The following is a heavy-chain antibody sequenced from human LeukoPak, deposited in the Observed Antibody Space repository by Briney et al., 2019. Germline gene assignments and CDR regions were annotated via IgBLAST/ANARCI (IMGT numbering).Heavy chain of an antibody. V-gene: IGHV3-11*01. J-gene: IGHJ4*02. Sequence: PGGSLRLSCAASGFTFSDYYMSWVRQAPGKGLEWVSYISSSGSTIYYADSVKGRFTISRDNAKNSLYLQMNSLRAEDTAVYYCARDRYYYYDSRGGYWGQGTLVTVSS. CDR3: ARDRYYYYDSRGGY. D-gene: IGHD3-22*01. CDR1: GFTFSDYY. CDR2: ISSSGSTI.